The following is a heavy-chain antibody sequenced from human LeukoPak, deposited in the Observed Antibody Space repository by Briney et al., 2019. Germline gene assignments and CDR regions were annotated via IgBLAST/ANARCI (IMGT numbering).Heavy chain of an antibody. D-gene: IGHD3-3*01. Sequence: PSETLSLTCTVSGGSISSYYWSWIRQPPGKGLEWIGYIYYSGSTNYNPSLKSRVTISVHTSKNQFSLKLSSVTAADTAVYYCAKLTGDFWSAYYVYYWGQGTLVPVSS. CDR3: AKLTGDFWSAYYVYY. J-gene: IGHJ4*02. V-gene: IGHV4-59*01. CDR1: GGSISSYY. CDR2: IYYSGST.